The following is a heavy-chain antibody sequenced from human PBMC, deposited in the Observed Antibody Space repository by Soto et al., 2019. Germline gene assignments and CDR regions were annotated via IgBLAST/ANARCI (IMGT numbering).Heavy chain of an antibody. D-gene: IGHD3-10*01. Sequence: ASVKVSCKASGYTFSSYGVSWVRQAPGQGLEWMGWISPYNGNTNYAQKFQGRVIMTTDTSTSTAHMELRSLRSDDTAVYFCARDLSLRGVVGRIDYWGQGSLVIVSS. CDR2: ISPYNGNT. J-gene: IGHJ4*02. V-gene: IGHV1-18*01. CDR3: ARDLSLRGVVGRIDY. CDR1: GYTFSSYG.